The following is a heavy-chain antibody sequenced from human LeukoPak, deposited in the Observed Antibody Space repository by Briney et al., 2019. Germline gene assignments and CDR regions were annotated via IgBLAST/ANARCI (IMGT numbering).Heavy chain of an antibody. D-gene: IGHD3-10*01. CDR3: ARVLKGSGYIDY. J-gene: IGHJ4*02. Sequence: SETLSLTCSVSGGSISSSYWTWVRQPPGKGLEWIGYIYYSGSNNYNPSLKRRVTISVDTSKNQLSLNLSSVTAADTAVYYCARVLKGSGYIDYWGQGTLVTVSS. CDR2: IYYSGSN. CDR1: GGSISSSY. V-gene: IGHV4-59*01.